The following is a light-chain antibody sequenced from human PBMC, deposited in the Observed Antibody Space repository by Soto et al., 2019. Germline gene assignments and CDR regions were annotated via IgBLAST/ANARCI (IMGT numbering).Light chain of an antibody. V-gene: IGLV1-44*01. CDR2: AND. CDR3: ATWDDRPNVFYV. CDR1: SSNIGDNN. Sequence: QSVLTQPPSASGTPGQRVTISCSGSSSNIGDNNVNWYQELPGTAPKLLIFANDQRPSGVPDRFSGSKSGTSASLAISGLQSEDEADYYCATWDDRPNVFYVFGTGTKLTVL. J-gene: IGLJ1*01.